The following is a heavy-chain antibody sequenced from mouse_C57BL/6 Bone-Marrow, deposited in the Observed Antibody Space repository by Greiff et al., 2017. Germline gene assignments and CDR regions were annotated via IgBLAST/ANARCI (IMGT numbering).Heavy chain of an antibody. V-gene: IGHV1-55*01. CDR1: GYTFTSYW. J-gene: IGHJ2*01. CDR3: ATPHFYY. CDR2: IYPGSGST. Sequence: QVQLQQPGAELVKPGASVKMSCKASGYTFTSYWLTWVKQRPGQGLEWIGDIYPGSGSTNYNEKFTSKATLTVDTSSSTAYMQLRSLTSEDSAVYYCATPHFYYWGQCTTLTVSS.